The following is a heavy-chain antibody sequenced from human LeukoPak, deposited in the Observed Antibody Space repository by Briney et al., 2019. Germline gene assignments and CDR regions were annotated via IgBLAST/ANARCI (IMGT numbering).Heavy chain of an antibody. J-gene: IGHJ4*02. V-gene: IGHV3-21*01. CDR2: ISSSSSYI. Sequence: GGSLRLSCAASGFTVSSNYMSWVRQAPGKGLEWVSSISSSSSYIYYADSVKGRFTISRDNAKNSLYLQMNSLRAEDTAVYYCARDRELLDYWGQGTLVTVSS. CDR3: ARDRELLDY. CDR1: GFTVSSNY. D-gene: IGHD1-26*01.